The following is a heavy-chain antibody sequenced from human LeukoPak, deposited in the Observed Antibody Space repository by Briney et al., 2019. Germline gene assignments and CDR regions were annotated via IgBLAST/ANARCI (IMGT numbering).Heavy chain of an antibody. Sequence: PGGSLRLSCAASGFTFSSYEMNWVRQAPGKGLEWVSYISSSGSTIYYADSVKGRFTISRDNAKNSLYLQMNSLRAEDTAVYYCARDLGQWLARGYGMDVWGQGTTVTVSS. J-gene: IGHJ6*02. CDR2: ISSSGSTI. V-gene: IGHV3-48*03. CDR3: ARDLGQWLARGYGMDV. CDR1: GFTFSSYE. D-gene: IGHD6-19*01.